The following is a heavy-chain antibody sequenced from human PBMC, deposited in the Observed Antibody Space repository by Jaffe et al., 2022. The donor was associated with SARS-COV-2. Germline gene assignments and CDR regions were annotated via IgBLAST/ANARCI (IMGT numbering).Heavy chain of an antibody. Sequence: QVQLVESGGGVVQPGRSLRLSCAASGFTFSSYGMHWVRQAPGKGLEWVAVISYDGSNKYYADSVKGRFTISRDNSKNTLYLQMNSLRAEDTAVYYCAKWSIAARPKSIAAAGLDYWGQGTLVTVSS. V-gene: IGHV3-30*18. CDR1: GFTFSSYG. CDR2: ISYDGSNK. J-gene: IGHJ4*02. D-gene: IGHD6-6*01. CDR3: AKWSIAARPKSIAAAGLDY.